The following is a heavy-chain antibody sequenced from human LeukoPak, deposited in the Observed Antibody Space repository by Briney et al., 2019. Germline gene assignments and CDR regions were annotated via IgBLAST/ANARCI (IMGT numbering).Heavy chain of an antibody. CDR3: AREIQLYYNWFDT. CDR1: GGSINSGSYY. J-gene: IGHJ5*02. D-gene: IGHD1-1*01. CDR2: MYTSGST. Sequence: SQTLSLTCTVSGGSINSGSYYWSWIRQPAGKGLEWIGRMYTSGSTNYNPSLMSRVTISVDTSKNQFSLKLSSVTAADTAVYYCAREIQLYYNWFDTWGQGTLVTVSA. V-gene: IGHV4-61*02.